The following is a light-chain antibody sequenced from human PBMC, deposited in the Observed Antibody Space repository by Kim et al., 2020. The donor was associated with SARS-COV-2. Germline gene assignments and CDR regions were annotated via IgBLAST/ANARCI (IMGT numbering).Light chain of an antibody. Sequence: QSALTQPASVSGSPGQSITISCTGSTSDIGGYDYVSWYQQHPGKAPKLMIYGVTNRPSGVSNRFSASKSGSTASLTISGLHAEDEAHYYCSSYTSSSTRVFGGGTQLTVL. V-gene: IGLV2-14*01. CDR2: GVT. CDR1: TSDIGGYDY. J-gene: IGLJ3*02. CDR3: SSYTSSSTRV.